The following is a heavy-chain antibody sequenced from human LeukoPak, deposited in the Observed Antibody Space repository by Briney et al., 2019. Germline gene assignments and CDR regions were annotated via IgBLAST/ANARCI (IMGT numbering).Heavy chain of an antibody. CDR2: INWNGGNT. J-gene: IGHJ6*03. D-gene: IGHD5-18*01. CDR3: ARGTAMAPYYYYYYMDV. Sequence: PGGSLRLSCAASGFTFDDYGMSWVRQAPGKGLEWVSGINWNGGNTVYADSVKGRFTISRDNAENSLYLQMNSLRAEDTAVYYCARGTAMAPYYYYYYMDVWGKGTTVTVSS. V-gene: IGHV3-20*04. CDR1: GFTFDDYG.